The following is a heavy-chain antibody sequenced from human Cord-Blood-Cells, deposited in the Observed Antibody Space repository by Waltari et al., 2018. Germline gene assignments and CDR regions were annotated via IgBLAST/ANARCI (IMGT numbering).Heavy chain of an antibody. D-gene: IGHD6-13*01. CDR2: IWYDGSNK. J-gene: IGHJ4*02. CDR1: GCPFRSYG. CDR3: ARGGELGESSSWYSYFDY. V-gene: IGHV3-33*01. Sequence: QVQLVESGGGVVQPVWSLSLSCAASGCPFRSYGMNLVGQAPGKGLEGVAVIWYDGSNKYYADSVKGRFTISRDNSKNTLYLQMNSLRAEDTAVYYCARGGELGESSSWYSYFDYWGQGTLVTVSS.